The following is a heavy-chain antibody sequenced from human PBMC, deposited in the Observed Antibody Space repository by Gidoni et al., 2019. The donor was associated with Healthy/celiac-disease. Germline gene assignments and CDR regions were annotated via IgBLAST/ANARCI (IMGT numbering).Heavy chain of an antibody. Sequence: QLQLQESGSGLVKPSQTLSLTCAVSGGSISRGGYSWSWIRQPPGKGLEWIGYIYHSGSTYYNPSLKSRVTISVDRSKNQFSLKLSSVTAADTAVYYCARQNMNDPGSSYYFDYWGQGTLVTVSS. J-gene: IGHJ4*02. CDR2: IYHSGST. CDR1: GGSISRGGYS. CDR3: ARQNMNDPGSSYYFDY. D-gene: IGHD3-10*01. V-gene: IGHV4-30-2*01.